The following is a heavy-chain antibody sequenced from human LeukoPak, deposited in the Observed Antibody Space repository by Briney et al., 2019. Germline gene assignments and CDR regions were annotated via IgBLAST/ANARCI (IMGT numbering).Heavy chain of an antibody. D-gene: IGHD3-16*02. V-gene: IGHV3-23*01. CDR2: ISSSGGST. Sequence: GGSLRLSCAASGFSLSSYAMSWVRQAPGKGLQWVSGISSSGGSTYYVDSVKGRFTISTDNSKNTLYLQMNSLRAEDTAVYYCARSLSSRFSGPRRPYYFDSWGQGTLVTVSS. J-gene: IGHJ4*02. CDR1: GFSLSSYA. CDR3: ARSLSSRFSGPRRPYYFDS.